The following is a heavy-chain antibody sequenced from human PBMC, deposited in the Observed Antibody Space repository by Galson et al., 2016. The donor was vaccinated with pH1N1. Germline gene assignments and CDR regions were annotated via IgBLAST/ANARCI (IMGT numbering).Heavy chain of an antibody. J-gene: IGHJ3*02. D-gene: IGHD4/OR15-4a*01. CDR2: ITYTSATI. CDR3: TRDRAFGDYGGASDI. CDR1: GFTFSSWH. V-gene: IGHV3-48*04. Sequence: SLRLSCAASGFTFSSWHMDWVRQAPGEGLEWISFITYTSATIYYADSVKSRFTVSRDNAKNSPYLQMNSLRAEDTGVYHCTRDRAFGDYGGASDIWGQGTMVTVSS.